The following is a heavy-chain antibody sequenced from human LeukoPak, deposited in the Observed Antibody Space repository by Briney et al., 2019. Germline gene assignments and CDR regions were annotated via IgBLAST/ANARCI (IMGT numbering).Heavy chain of an antibody. CDR3: TRGSSSQYFQH. V-gene: IGHV1-18*01. D-gene: IGHD6-6*01. CDR1: NYTFSNYP. CDR2: ISAYSGNT. J-gene: IGHJ1*01. Sequence: GASVKVSCKASNYTFSNYPINWVRQAPGQRPEWLGWISAYSGNTNYAQKVQGRVTMTTDRSTSTAYMELASLRPDDTAIYYCTRGSSSQYFQHWGQGTLVTVSS.